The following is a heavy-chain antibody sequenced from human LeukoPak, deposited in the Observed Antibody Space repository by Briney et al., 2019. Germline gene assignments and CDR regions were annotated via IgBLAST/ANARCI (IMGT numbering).Heavy chain of an antibody. J-gene: IGHJ4*02. V-gene: IGHV3-23*01. CDR2: VTPGGNIP. CDR3: AKDIWLVSSGFQTFDL. D-gene: IGHD3-22*01. Sequence: GGSLRLSCAASGFTFNNYAMSWVRQAPGKGLEWVSGVTPGGNIPYYADSVKGRFTISRDNSNNTLYLQMGSLRAADTALYYCAKDIWLVSSGFQTFDLWGQGTLATVSS. CDR1: GFTFNNYA.